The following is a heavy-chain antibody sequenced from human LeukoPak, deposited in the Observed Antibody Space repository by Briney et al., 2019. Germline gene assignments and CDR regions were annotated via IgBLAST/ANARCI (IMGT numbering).Heavy chain of an antibody. Sequence: GGSLRLSCTASGFSFGDYALSWVRQAPGKGLEWVGFIRSKAYGGTTDYAASVKGRFTISRDDSKSIAYLQMNSLKTEDTAVYYCTRESGLIYTYGYVGAFDIWGQGTMVTVSS. J-gene: IGHJ3*02. CDR1: GFSFGDYA. CDR3: TRESGLIYTYGYVGAFDI. V-gene: IGHV3-49*04. CDR2: IRSKAYGGTT. D-gene: IGHD5-18*01.